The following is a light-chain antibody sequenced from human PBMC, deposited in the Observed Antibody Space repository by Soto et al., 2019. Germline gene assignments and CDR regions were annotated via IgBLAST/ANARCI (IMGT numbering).Light chain of an antibody. CDR2: AAS. J-gene: IGKJ4*01. V-gene: IGKV1-8*01. CDR3: QQYYSYPLT. Sequence: IRMTQSPSSLFASTGDRVTITCRASQGISSYLAWYQQKPGKAPKLLIYAASTLQSGVPSRFSGSGSGTDFTLTISCLQSEDFATYYCQQYYSYPLTFGGGTKVDIK. CDR1: QGISSY.